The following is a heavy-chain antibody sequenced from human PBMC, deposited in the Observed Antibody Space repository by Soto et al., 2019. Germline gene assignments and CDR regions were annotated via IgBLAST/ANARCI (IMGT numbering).Heavy chain of an antibody. D-gene: IGHD1-1*01. V-gene: IGHV3-21*01. Sequence: EVQLVESGGDLVKPGGSLRLSCAVSGFTFSSCTMNWVRQAPGKGLEWVSSVSGGGTTYYADSVKGRFTIPRDNARNSLYLQMNSLRTEDTAVYYCAREVQPVVRREYDCWGQGTLVTVSS. CDR2: VSGGGTT. J-gene: IGHJ4*02. CDR3: AREVQPVVRREYDC. CDR1: GFTFSSCT.